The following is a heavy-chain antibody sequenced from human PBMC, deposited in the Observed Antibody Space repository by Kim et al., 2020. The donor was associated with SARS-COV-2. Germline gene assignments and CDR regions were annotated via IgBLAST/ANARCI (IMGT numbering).Heavy chain of an antibody. D-gene: IGHD4-17*01. CDR2: FYYSGST. J-gene: IGHJ4*02. CDR3: ARHDDYGDPFDY. CDR1: GGSIRSFY. V-gene: IGHV4-59*08. Sequence: SETLSLTCTVSGGSIRSFYWSWIRQPPGKGLEWIGSFYYSGSTNYHPSLKSRVTISVVTSKNQFSLKLSSVTAADTAVYYCARHDDYGDPFDYWGQGILVTVSS.